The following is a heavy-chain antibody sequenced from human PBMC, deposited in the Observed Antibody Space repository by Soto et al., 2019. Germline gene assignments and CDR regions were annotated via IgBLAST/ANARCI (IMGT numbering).Heavy chain of an antibody. J-gene: IGHJ4*02. CDR3: AREGSGWNFFDY. V-gene: IGHV4-61*01. D-gene: IGHD6-19*01. Sequence: QVQLQESGPGLVKPSETLSLTCSVSGGSVSWGTYYWTWIRQPPGKGLEYIGHVYYSGSTNYNPPLKSQVTISVDTSKNQFFLKLTSVTAADTAVYYCAREGSGWNFFDYWGQGALVTVSS. CDR2: VYYSGST. CDR1: GGSVSWGTYY.